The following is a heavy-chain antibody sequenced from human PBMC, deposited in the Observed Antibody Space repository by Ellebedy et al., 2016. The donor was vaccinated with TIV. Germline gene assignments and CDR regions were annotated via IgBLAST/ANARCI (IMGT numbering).Heavy chain of an antibody. D-gene: IGHD2-2*01. CDR3: ARKTSTWSADC. V-gene: IGHV3-30*02. CDR2: IEYDGSTK. Sequence: GESLKISCAASGFKFSAYGMHWIRQAPGQGLESVTFIEYDGSTKDYADSVKGRFTISRDNSKNTLYLQMNGLRGADTAVYYCARKTSTWSADCWGQGTPVTVPS. J-gene: IGHJ4*02. CDR1: GFKFSAYG.